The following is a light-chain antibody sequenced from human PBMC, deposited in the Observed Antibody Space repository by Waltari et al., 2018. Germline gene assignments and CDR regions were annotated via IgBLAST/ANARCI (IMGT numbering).Light chain of an antibody. CDR3: CSYAGRTTWV. V-gene: IGLV2-23*02. CDR2: AVS. CDR1: SSDVGNFNL. J-gene: IGLJ3*02. Sequence: QSALTQPAPVSGSPGQSIPIPCTGTSSDVGNFNLVSWYQQPPGRAPKPILYAVSERPSGVSNRFSGSKSANTASLTVSGLQAEDEADYYCCSYAGRTTWVFGGGTNLTVL.